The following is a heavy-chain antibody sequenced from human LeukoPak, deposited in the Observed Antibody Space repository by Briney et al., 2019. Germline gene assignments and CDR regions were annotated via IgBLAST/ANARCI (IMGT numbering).Heavy chain of an antibody. Sequence: GGSLRLSCAASGFTFSSYSMNWVRQAPGEGLEWVSSISSSSSYIYYADSVKGRFTISRDNAKNSLYLQMNSLRAEDTAVYYCARTMVRQPFDYWGQGTLVTVSS. J-gene: IGHJ4*02. CDR3: ARTMVRQPFDY. CDR1: GFTFSSYS. CDR2: ISSSSSYI. D-gene: IGHD3-10*01. V-gene: IGHV3-21*01.